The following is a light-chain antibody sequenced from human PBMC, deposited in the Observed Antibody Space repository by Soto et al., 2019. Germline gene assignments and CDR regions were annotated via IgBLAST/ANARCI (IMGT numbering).Light chain of an antibody. CDR3: EQYDIWPLT. V-gene: IGKV3-15*01. J-gene: IGKJ4*01. CDR2: GPS. CDR1: LSVRSN. Sequence: EMVMTQSPATLSVSPGESATLSCRASLSVRSNLAWYQQRPGQPPRLLIYGPSTRATGIPARFSGSGSGTEFTLTISSLQSEDFAVYYCEQYDIWPLTFGGGTKVDIK.